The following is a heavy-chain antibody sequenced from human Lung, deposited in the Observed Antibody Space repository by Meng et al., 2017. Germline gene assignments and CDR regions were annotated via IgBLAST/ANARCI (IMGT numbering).Heavy chain of an antibody. CDR1: GYSFNGYG. CDR2: ISAYNGHT. D-gene: IGHD2-15*01. J-gene: IGHJ4*02. Sequence: ASVKVSCKASGYSFNGYGISWVRQAPGQGLEGMGWISAYNGHTDYAQNLQGRVTMTTDTSTRTAYMELRSLRSDDTAMYYCAREGYPVFYFDFWGQGTLVTVSS. CDR3: AREGYPVFYFDF. V-gene: IGHV1-18*01.